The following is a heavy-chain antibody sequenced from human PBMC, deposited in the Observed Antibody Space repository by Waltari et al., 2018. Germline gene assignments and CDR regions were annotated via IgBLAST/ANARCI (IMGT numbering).Heavy chain of an antibody. J-gene: IGHJ4*02. V-gene: IGHV1-2*02. CDR1: IDAVTEHS. Sequence: LVQSGAEVMTPGASVRVSCKASIDAVTEHSIHWVRQAPGQGLEWMGWVNPNGGGTNYAQRFAGRITVTWDASITTAYMEFSRLTSGDTAVYFCAREYCGGDCRLFDYWGQGTPVTVSS. CDR3: AREYCGGDCRLFDY. D-gene: IGHD2-21*02. CDR2: VNPNGGGT.